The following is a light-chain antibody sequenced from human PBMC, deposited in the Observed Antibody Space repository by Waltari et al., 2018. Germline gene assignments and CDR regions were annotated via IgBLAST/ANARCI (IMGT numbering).Light chain of an antibody. CDR3: QLYDDSPPWT. CDR2: AAS. CDR1: QTGSSSH. J-gene: IGKJ1*01. V-gene: IGKV3-20*01. Sequence: EIVLTQSPGTLYLSPGERATLSCTASQTGSSSHLAWYQQKPGQAPRLLIFAASSRATGIPDRFSGSGSGTDFTLTISRLEPEDFAVYYCQLYDDSPPWTFGQGTKVEIK.